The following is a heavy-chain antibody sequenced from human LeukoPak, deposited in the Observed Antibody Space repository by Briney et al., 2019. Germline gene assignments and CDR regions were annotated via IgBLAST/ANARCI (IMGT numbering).Heavy chain of an antibody. V-gene: IGHV4-34*01. J-gene: IGHJ4*02. CDR3: ARGYCSGGSCKPPVTFDY. CDR1: GGSFSGYY. CDR2: INHSGST. Sequence: SETLSLTWAVYGGSFSGYYWSWIRQPPGKGLEWIGEINHSGSTNYNPSLKSRVTISVDTSKNQFSLKLSSVTAADTAVYYCARGYCSGGSCKPPVTFDYWGQGTLVTVSS. D-gene: IGHD2-15*01.